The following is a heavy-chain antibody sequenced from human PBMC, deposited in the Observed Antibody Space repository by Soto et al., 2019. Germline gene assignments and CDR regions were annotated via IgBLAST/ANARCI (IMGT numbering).Heavy chain of an antibody. V-gene: IGHV4-4*07. Sequence: SETLSLTCTVSGGSISSYYWSWIRQPAGKGLEWIGRIYTSGSTNYNPSLKSRVTMSVDTSKNQFSLKLSSVTAADTAVYYCARDIYYDSSGYSPFDYWGQGTLVTVSS. D-gene: IGHD3-22*01. CDR1: GGSISSYY. CDR3: ARDIYYDSSGYSPFDY. J-gene: IGHJ4*02. CDR2: IYTSGST.